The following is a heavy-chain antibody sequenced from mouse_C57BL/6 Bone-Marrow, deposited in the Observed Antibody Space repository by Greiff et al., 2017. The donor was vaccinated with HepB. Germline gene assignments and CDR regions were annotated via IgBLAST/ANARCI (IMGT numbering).Heavy chain of an antibody. CDR1: GYSITSGYY. J-gene: IGHJ3*01. CDR3: ASGGLRRSFAY. V-gene: IGHV3-6*01. Sequence: LQESGPGLVKPSQSLSLTCSVTGYSITSGYYWNWIRQFPGNKLEWMGYISYDGSNNYNPSLKNRISITRDTSKNQFFLKLNSVTTEDTATYYCASGGLRRSFAYWGQGTLVTVSA. CDR2: ISYDGSN. D-gene: IGHD2-4*01.